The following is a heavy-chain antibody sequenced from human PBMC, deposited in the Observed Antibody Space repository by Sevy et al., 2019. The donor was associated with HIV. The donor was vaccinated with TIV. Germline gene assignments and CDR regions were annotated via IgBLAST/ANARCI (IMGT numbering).Heavy chain of an antibody. D-gene: IGHD3-22*01. CDR3: ATSRSGYLDSSGYYIY. CDR1: GYSFTDHW. CDR2: IYPDDSET. V-gene: IGHV5-51*01. J-gene: IGHJ4*02. Sequence: GESLKISCKGSGYSFTDHWIGSVRQKPEKGLEWMGIIYPDDSETRYSPSFQGQVTFSADKSINTAYLQWSRLKASDTAMYYCATSRSGYLDSSGYYIYWGQGTLVTVSS.